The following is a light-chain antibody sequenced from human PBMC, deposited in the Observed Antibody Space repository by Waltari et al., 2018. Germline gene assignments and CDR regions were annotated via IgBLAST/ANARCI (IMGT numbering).Light chain of an antibody. J-gene: IGKJ4*01. CDR2: WAS. V-gene: IGKV4-1*01. CDR1: ESVLYSSNNKNH. Sequence: DIVMTQSPESLAVSLGERATISCKTSESVLYSSNNKNHLAWYQQKPGQPPRLLLYWASTRESGVPDRFIGSGSETDFTHTVTSLQAEDVAVYYCQQYYNTPLTFGGGTKVEVK. CDR3: QQYYNTPLT.